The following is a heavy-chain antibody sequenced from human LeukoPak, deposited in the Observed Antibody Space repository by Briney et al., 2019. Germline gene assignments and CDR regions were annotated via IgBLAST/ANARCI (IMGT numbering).Heavy chain of an antibody. D-gene: IGHD2-15*01. CDR1: GYTFTGYY. CDR2: INPNSGGT. V-gene: IGHV1-2*02. J-gene: IGHJ4*02. CDR3: ARDLFDCSGGSCYL. Sequence: ASVKVSCKASGYTFTGYYTHWVRQAPGQGLEWMGWINPNSGGTNYAQKFQGRVTMTRDTSISTAYMELSRLRSDDTAVYYCARDLFDCSGGSCYLWGQGTLVTVSS.